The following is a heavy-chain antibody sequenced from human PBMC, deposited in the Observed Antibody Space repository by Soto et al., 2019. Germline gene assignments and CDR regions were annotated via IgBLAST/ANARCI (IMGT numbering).Heavy chain of an antibody. CDR3: ARSVDYDILPGYPSNWFDP. Sequence: GASVKVSCKASGYTFTSYYMHWVRQAPGQGLEWMGIINPSGGSTSYAQKFQGRVTMTRDTSTSTVYMELSSLRSEDTAVYYCARSVDYDILPGYPSNWFDPWGQGTLVTVSS. V-gene: IGHV1-46*03. J-gene: IGHJ5*02. D-gene: IGHD3-9*01. CDR2: INPSGGST. CDR1: GYTFTSYY.